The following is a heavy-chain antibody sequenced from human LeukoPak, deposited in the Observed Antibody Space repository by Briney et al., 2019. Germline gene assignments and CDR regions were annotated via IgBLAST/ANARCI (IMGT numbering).Heavy chain of an antibody. Sequence: ASVKVSCKASGYTFTDNYLHWLRQAPGQELEWMGWINPESGGTKFAHKFQGRVTMTRDTSITTAYMELNNLLSDDRAVYYCASTPPGYGVASGRFDPWGQGTLVTVSS. CDR1: GYTFTDNY. D-gene: IGHD4-17*01. V-gene: IGHV1-2*07. CDR2: INPESGGT. J-gene: IGHJ5*02. CDR3: ASTPPGYGVASGRFDP.